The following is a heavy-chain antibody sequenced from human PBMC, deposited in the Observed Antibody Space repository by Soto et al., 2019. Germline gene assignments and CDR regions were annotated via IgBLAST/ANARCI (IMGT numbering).Heavy chain of an antibody. Sequence: GASVKVSCKASGYSFTSYAMHWVRQAPGQRLEWMGWINAGNGNTKYSQRFQGRVAITRDTSASTAYMELSSLRSEDTAVDYCAREITTVRGVIPQLQHWGQGTLVTVSS. V-gene: IGHV1-3*01. D-gene: IGHD3-10*01. CDR3: AREITTVRGVIPQLQH. J-gene: IGHJ1*01. CDR2: INAGNGNT. CDR1: GYSFTSYA.